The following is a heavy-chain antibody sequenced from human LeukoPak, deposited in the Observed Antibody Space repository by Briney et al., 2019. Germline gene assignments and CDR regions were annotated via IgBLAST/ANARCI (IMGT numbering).Heavy chain of an antibody. CDR3: ARDGWDYYDSSGCSGASFDI. Sequence: GGSLRLSCAASGFTFSNYWMSWVRQAPGKGLEWVANIKQDGSEKYYVDSVKGRFTISRDNAKNSLYLQMNSLRAEDTAVYYCARDGWDYYDSSGCSGASFDIWGQGTMVTVSS. D-gene: IGHD3-22*01. CDR1: GFTFSNYW. CDR2: IKQDGSEK. V-gene: IGHV3-7*01. J-gene: IGHJ3*02.